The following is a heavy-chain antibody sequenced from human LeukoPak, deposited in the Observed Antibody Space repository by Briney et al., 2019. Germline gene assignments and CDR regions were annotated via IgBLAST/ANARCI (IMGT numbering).Heavy chain of an antibody. CDR3: ARRGPRTRSQGSSDY. V-gene: IGHV4-38-2*02. D-gene: IGHD6-6*01. Sequence: SETLSLTCTVSGYSISSGYYWGWIRQPPGKGLEWIGSIYHSGSTYYNPSLKSRVTISVDTSKNQFSLKLSSVTAADTAVYYCARRGPRTRSQGSSDYWGQGTLVTVSS. CDR1: GYSISSGYY. CDR2: IYHSGST. J-gene: IGHJ4*02.